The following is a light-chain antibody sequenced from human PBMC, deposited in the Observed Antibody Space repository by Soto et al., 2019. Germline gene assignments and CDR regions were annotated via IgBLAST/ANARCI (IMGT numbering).Light chain of an antibody. CDR2: DVS. CDR3: QRYET. J-gene: IGKJ2*01. V-gene: IGKV1-33*01. CDR1: QDIRDY. Sequence: DIQMTQSPSSLSASVGDRVTITCQASQDIRDYLNWYQQKPGKAPKLLIYDVSNLEVGVPSRFSGSGSGTDFTFTISSLQPEDIETYYCQRYETCGQGTKLEIK.